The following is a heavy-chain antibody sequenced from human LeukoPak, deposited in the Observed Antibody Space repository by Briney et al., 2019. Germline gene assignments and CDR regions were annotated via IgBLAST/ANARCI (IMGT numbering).Heavy chain of an antibody. V-gene: IGHV3-33*06. CDR3: AKEGGSYYVTHSYFDY. CDR2: IWYDGSNK. D-gene: IGHD1-26*01. J-gene: IGHJ4*02. Sequence: GGSLRLSCAASGFTFSSYGMHWVRQAPGKGLEWVAVIWYDGSNKYYADSVKGRFTISRDNSKNTLYLQMNSLRAEDTAVYYCAKEGGSYYVTHSYFDYWGQGTLVTVSS. CDR1: GFTFSSYG.